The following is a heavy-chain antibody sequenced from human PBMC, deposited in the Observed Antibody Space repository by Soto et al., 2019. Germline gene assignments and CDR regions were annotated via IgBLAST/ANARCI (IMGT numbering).Heavy chain of an antibody. V-gene: IGHV1-69*01. J-gene: IGHJ4*02. CDR1: GGTFSSYA. D-gene: IGHD3-22*01. CDR3: VALYYYDSSGYFGYFDY. Sequence: QVQLVQSGAEVKKPGSSVKVSCKASGGTFSSYAISWVRQAPGQGLEWMGGIIPIFGTANYAQKFKGRVTITADESAWKAYMELSSMRSEDTAVSYCVALYYYDSSGYFGYFDYWGQGTLIRGSS. CDR2: IIPIFGTA.